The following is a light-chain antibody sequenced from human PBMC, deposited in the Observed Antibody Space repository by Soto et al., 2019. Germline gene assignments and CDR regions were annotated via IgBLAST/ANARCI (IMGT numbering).Light chain of an antibody. V-gene: IGLV2-23*01. CDR3: CSYAGTSTM. J-gene: IGLJ3*02. Sequence: QSVLTQPASVSGSPGQSIIISCTGNSSDVGSFNLVSWYQQHPGKAPKLIIYDDNKRPSGVSDLFSGSKSGNTASLTISGLQAEDEADYYCCSYAGTSTMFGGGTKLTVL. CDR1: SSDVGSFNL. CDR2: DDN.